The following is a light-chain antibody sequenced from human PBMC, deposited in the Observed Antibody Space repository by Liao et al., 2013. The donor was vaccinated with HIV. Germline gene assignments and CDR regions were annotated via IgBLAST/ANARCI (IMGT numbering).Light chain of an antibody. CDR2: QDI. V-gene: IGLV3-1*01. Sequence: SYELTQPPSVSVSPGQTASITCSGDKLGDKYACWYQQKPGQSPVLVIYQDIKRPSGIPERFSGSNSGNTATLTISGTPAMDEADYFCQVWDGSINYVFGSGTRVSVL. J-gene: IGLJ1*01. CDR1: KLGDKY. CDR3: QVWDGSINYV.